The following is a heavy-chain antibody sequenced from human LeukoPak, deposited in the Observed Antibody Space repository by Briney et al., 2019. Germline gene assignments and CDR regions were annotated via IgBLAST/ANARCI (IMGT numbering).Heavy chain of an antibody. V-gene: IGHV1-8*01. CDR2: MNPNSGNT. Sequence: GASVKVSCKASGYTFTSYDINWVRQAPGQGLEWMGWMNPNSGNTGYAQKFQGRVTMTRNTSISTAYMELSSLRSEDTAVYYCARGRITMVRGADYMDVWGKGTTVTISS. J-gene: IGHJ6*03. D-gene: IGHD3-10*01. CDR1: GYTFTSYD. CDR3: ARGRITMVRGADYMDV.